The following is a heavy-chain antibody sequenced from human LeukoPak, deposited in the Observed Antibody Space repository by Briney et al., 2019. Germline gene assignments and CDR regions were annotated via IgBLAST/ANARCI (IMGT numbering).Heavy chain of an antibody. J-gene: IGHJ4*02. CDR2: ISSNGGST. D-gene: IGHD1-26*01. V-gene: IGHV3-64D*09. Sequence: GGSLRLSCSASGFTFSSYAMHSVRQAPGKGLEYVSAISSNGGSTYYADSVKGRFTVSRDNSKNTLYLQMSSLRAEDTAVYYCVKGHLVWELGDYFDYWGQGTLVTVSS. CDR3: VKGHLVWELGDYFDY. CDR1: GFTFSSYA.